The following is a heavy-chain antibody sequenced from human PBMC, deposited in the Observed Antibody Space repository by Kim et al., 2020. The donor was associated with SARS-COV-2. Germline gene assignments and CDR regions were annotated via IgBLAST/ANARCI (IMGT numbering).Heavy chain of an antibody. J-gene: IGHJ4*02. CDR2: ISSSGSTI. CDR3: TSHYDSGRPSDY. Sequence: GGSLRLSCAAYGFTYSSYEMNWVRQAPGKRLEWVSYISSSGSTIYYADSVKGRFTISRDKAKNSLYLQMNSLRAEDTAGYYCTSHYDSGRPSDYWGQGTLVTVSS. V-gene: IGHV3-48*03. CDR1: GFTYSSYE. D-gene: IGHD3-10*01.